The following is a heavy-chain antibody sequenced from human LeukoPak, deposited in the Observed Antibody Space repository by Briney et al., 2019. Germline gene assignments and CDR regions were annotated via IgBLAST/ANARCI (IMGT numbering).Heavy chain of an antibody. CDR2: IYYTGRT. J-gene: IGHJ3*02. CDR3: ARLLDYDSSGDPDTFDI. V-gene: IGHV4-59*01. D-gene: IGHD3-22*01. Sequence: SETLSLTCTVSGGSISSDYWSWIRPSPGKGLEWIGFIYYTGRTRYNPSLQSRVTISVDTSRNHFSLKLRSLSAADTAVYYCARLLDYDSSGDPDTFDIWGQGTMVTVSS. CDR1: GGSISSDY.